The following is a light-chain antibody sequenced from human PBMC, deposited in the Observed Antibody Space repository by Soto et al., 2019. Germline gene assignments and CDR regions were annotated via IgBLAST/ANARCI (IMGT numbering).Light chain of an antibody. V-gene: IGLV2-14*03. CDR2: DVS. CDR3: SSYSNSTTRV. CDR1: SSDVGGYNY. J-gene: IGLJ2*01. Sequence: QSALTQPASVSGSPGQSITISCTGTSSDVGGYNYVSWYQQHPGKAPKLMIYDVSYRPSGVSNRFSGSKSGDTASLTISGLQAEDEADYYFSSYSNSTTRVFGGGTKVTVL.